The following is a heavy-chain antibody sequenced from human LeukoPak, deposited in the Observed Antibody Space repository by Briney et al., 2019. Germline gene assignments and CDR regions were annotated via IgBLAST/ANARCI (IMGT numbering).Heavy chain of an antibody. CDR3: ARVFDSSGGYDY. D-gene: IGHD3-22*01. CDR1: GGSISSYY. J-gene: IGHJ4*02. CDR2: IYYSGST. V-gene: IGHV4-59*01. Sequence: PSETLSLTCTVSGGSISSYYWSWIRQPPGKGLEWIGYIYYSGSTNYNPSLKSRATISVDTSKNQFSLKLSSVTAADTAVYYCARVFDSSGGYDYWGQGTLVTVSS.